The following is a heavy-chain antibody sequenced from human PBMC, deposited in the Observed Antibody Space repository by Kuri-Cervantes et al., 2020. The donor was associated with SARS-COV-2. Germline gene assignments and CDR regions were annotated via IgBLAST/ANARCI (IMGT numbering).Heavy chain of an antibody. CDR3: AREGYSSGHDFDS. D-gene: IGHD6-19*01. CDR1: GFIFSNYA. CDR2: ISHSGSTI. J-gene: IGHJ4*02. V-gene: IGHV3-23*01. Sequence: LKISCASSGFIFSNYAMSWVRQAAGKGVEWVFTISHSGSTIHYADSLKGRFTISRDSYKHTLFLRMYSVRGDAAAIYDCAREGYSSGHDFDSWCQGALVTVSS.